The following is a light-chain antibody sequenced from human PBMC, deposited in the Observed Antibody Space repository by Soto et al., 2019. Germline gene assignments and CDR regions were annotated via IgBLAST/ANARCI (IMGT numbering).Light chain of an antibody. CDR3: QHYNSYPEA. V-gene: IGKV1-5*03. CDR1: QDIRKY. J-gene: IGKJ1*01. Sequence: DIHMTRSPSSLSASVGDIVTITCQASQDIRKYLNWYQKKTGKAPKLLIYKASTLKSGVPSRLRGSGSGTELTITISSMQTDDFATYYCQHYNSYPEAFGHGTKVDIK. CDR2: KAS.